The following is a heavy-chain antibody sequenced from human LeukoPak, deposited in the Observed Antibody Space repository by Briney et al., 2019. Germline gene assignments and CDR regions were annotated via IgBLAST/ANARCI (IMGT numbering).Heavy chain of an antibody. CDR2: IYSGGSTI. Sequence: PGGSLRLSCAASGFSVSSNYMSWVRQAPGKGLEWVSLIYSGGSTIYYADSVKGRFTISRDNAKNSLYLQMNSLRAEDTAVYYCARLDMVRGVDWGQGTLVTVSS. CDR1: GFSVSSNY. D-gene: IGHD3-10*01. CDR3: ARLDMVRGVD. V-gene: IGHV3-48*03. J-gene: IGHJ4*02.